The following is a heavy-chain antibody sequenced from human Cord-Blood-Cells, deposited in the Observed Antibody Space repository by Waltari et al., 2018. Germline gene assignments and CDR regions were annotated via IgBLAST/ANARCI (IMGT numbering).Heavy chain of an antibody. CDR1: GFTFSSYS. CDR2: ISSRSSTI. V-gene: IGHV3-48*01. CDR3: ARDRGRAGFGY. D-gene: IGHD3-16*01. Sequence: EVQLVESGGGLVQPGGSLRLSCAASGFTFSSYSMNWVRQAPGKGLEWVSYISSRSSTIYYADSVKGRFTITRDNAKNSLYLQMNSLRAEDTAVYYCARDRGRAGFGYWGQGTLVTVSS. J-gene: IGHJ4*02.